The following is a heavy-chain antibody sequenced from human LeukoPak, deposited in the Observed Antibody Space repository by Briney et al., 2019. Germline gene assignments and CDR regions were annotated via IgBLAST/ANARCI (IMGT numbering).Heavy chain of an antibody. D-gene: IGHD2-15*01. J-gene: IGHJ4*02. Sequence: SQTLSLTCAVSGVSFFWNSVAWNWIRQSPSRGLEWLGRTYYSSEWHHDYAVSVKSRINITADTFKSQFSLHLNTVTPEDTAVYFCARGRYCGGGTCYHFDSWGQGTLVTVSS. CDR3: ARGRYCGGGTCYHFDS. V-gene: IGHV6-1*01. CDR1: GVSFFWNSVA. CDR2: TYYSSEWHH.